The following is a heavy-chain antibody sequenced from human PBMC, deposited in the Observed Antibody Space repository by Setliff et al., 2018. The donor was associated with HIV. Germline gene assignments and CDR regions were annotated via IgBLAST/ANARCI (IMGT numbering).Heavy chain of an antibody. CDR3: VRDESTGYSSGWRSRDWYFDL. V-gene: IGHV3-48*04. J-gene: IGHJ2*01. CDR2: MTSDSRTI. D-gene: IGHD6-19*01. Sequence: GGSLRLSCAASGFSFSTHSMHWVRQAPGKGLEWVAYMTSDSRTIYYADSVTGRFTISRDNAKSSVYLQMNSLTAEDTAVYYCVRDESTGYSSGWRSRDWYFDLWGRGTLVTVS. CDR1: GFSFSTHS.